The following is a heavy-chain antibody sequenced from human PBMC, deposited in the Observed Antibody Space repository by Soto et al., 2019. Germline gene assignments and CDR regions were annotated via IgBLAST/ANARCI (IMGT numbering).Heavy chain of an antibody. D-gene: IGHD6-19*01. V-gene: IGHV3-23*01. CDR1: GFTFNNYG. J-gene: IGHJ5*02. Sequence: GGSLRLSCAASGFTFNNYGMSWVRQAPGKGLDWVASTSGSGENTFYADSVKGRFTISRDNSKNNLYLQMNSLSPEDTAVYYCAKDRSRYSSGWHNWFDPWGQGTLVTVSS. CDR2: TSGSGENT. CDR3: AKDRSRYSSGWHNWFDP.